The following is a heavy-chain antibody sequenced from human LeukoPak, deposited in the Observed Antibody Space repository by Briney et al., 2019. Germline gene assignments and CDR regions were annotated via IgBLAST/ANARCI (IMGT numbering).Heavy chain of an antibody. CDR2: INPDSGGT. CDR3: ARGYGSGTYYNSRWLDS. D-gene: IGHD3-10*01. Sequence: ASVKVSCKASGYTFIAYQMHWVRQAPGQGLEWMGWINPDSGGTDYAQKFQGRVTMTRDTSISTVYMQLSGLRSNDTAVYFCARGYGSGTYYNSRWLDSWGHGTLVTVSS. J-gene: IGHJ5*01. CDR1: GYTFIAYQ. V-gene: IGHV1-2*02.